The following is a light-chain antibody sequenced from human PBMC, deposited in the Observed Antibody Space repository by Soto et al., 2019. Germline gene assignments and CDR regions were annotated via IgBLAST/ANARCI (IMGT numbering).Light chain of an antibody. CDR3: QQRKSWPLT. CDR2: DAS. J-gene: IGKJ4*01. Sequence: EIVLTQSPVTLSLSPGERATLSCRASQSIDSYLVWYQQKRGQAPRLLIYDASKRAPGIPARFSGSGSGTDFTLTISSLEPEDFAVYYCQQRKSWPLTFGGGTKVEIK. CDR1: QSIDSY. V-gene: IGKV3-11*01.